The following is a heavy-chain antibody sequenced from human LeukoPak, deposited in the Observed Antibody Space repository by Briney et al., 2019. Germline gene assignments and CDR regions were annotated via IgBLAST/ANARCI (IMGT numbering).Heavy chain of an antibody. J-gene: IGHJ4*02. D-gene: IGHD1-26*01. Sequence: GGSLRLSCAASGFTFSSYAMSWVRQAPGKGLGWVSAIRDSGSSTHYADSVKGRFTTSRDNSKNTLFLQMNSLRAEDTAIYYCAKYGPQDSGSSHFDYWGQGALVTVSS. CDR3: AKYGPQDSGSSHFDY. V-gene: IGHV3-23*01. CDR1: GFTFSSYA. CDR2: IRDSGSST.